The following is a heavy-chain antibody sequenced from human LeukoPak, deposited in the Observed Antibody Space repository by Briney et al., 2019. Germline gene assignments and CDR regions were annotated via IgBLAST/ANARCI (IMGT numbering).Heavy chain of an antibody. J-gene: IGHJ5*02. D-gene: IGHD5-18*01. Sequence: SVKVSCKASGGTFSSYAISWVRQAPGQGLQWMGRIIPILGIANYAQKFQGRVTITADKFTSTAYMELSSLRSEDTAVYYCARPTALVSGWFDPWGQGTLVTVSS. CDR3: ARPTALVSGWFDP. CDR1: GGTFSSYA. V-gene: IGHV1-69*04. CDR2: IIPILGIA.